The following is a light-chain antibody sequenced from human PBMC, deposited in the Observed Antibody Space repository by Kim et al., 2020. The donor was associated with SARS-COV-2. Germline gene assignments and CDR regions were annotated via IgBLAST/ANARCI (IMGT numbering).Light chain of an antibody. Sequence: DIHLAQSPSSVSASVGDRVTITCQASQDVSNHLNWYQQKPGSPPKLVIYDASNLETGVPSRFSGAGSGTDFSLTITSLRPEDVATYFCQQYGNLVTFGQGTRLEIK. CDR3: QQYGNLVT. V-gene: IGKV1-33*01. CDR2: DAS. CDR1: QDVSNH. J-gene: IGKJ5*01.